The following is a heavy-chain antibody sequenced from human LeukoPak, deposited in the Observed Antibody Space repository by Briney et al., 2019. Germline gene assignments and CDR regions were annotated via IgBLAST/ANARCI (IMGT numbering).Heavy chain of an antibody. CDR2: ISSSGSTI. D-gene: IGHD1-7*01. Sequence: GGSLRLSCAASGFTFSDYYMSWIRQAPGKGLEWVSYISSSGSTIYYADSVKGRFTISRDNAKNSLYLQMNSLRAEDTAVYYCARDLSRPGTTAFAFDIWGQGTMVTVSS. CDR1: GFTFSDYY. J-gene: IGHJ3*02. V-gene: IGHV3-11*01. CDR3: ARDLSRPGTTAFAFDI.